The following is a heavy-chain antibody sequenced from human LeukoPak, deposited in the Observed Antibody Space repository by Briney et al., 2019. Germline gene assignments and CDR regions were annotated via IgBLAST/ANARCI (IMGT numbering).Heavy chain of an antibody. Sequence: SETLSLTCTVSGGSISSYYWSWIRQPAGKGLEWIGRIYTSGSTNYNPSLKSRVTISVDTSKNQFSLKLSSVTAADTAVYYCASSNYYGSGSYPPYFDYWGQGTLVTVSS. CDR2: IYTSGST. V-gene: IGHV4-4*07. CDR3: ASSNYYGSGSYPPYFDY. CDR1: GGSISSYY. D-gene: IGHD3-10*01. J-gene: IGHJ4*02.